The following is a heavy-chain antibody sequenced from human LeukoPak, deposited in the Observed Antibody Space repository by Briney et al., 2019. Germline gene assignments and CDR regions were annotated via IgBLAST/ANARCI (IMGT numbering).Heavy chain of an antibody. CDR1: GGSISSDDYY. J-gene: IGHJ4*02. CDR2: IYHSGRT. CDR3: ARSYLSLLFDY. V-gene: IGHV4-30-4*08. Sequence: PSETLSLTCTVSGGSISSDDYYWSWVRQPPGKGLEWTGYIYHSGRTYYNPSLNSRITISVDTSKNQFSLKLISVTAADTAVYYCARSYLSLLFDYWGQGTLVTVSS. D-gene: IGHD1-26*01.